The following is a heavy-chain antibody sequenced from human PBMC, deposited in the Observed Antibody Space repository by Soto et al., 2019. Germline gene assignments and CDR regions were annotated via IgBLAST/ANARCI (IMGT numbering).Heavy chain of an antibody. CDR2: IYTSGST. CDR3: ARDLGVVVPAAIGDYYYYYGMDV. D-gene: IGHD2-2*02. V-gene: IGHV4-4*07. J-gene: IGHJ6*02. Sequence: SATLSLTCTGSGGSISRYYWSWIRQPAGKGLEWVGRIYTSGSTNYKRSLKSRVSMSVETAKNQVSLKLSSVTDADTAVYYCARDLGVVVPAAIGDYYYYYGMDVWGQGTTVTVSS. CDR1: GGSISRYY.